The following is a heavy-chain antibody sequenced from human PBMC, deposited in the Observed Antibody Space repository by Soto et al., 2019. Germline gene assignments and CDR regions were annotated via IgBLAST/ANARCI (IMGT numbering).Heavy chain of an antibody. CDR3: ASYYYDSSGSPAALYYYYGMDV. D-gene: IGHD3-22*01. J-gene: IGHJ6*02. CDR1: GYSFTSYW. Sequence: PGESLKISCKGSGYSFTSYWISWVRQMPGKGLEWMGRIDPSDSYTNYSPSFQGHVTISADKSISTAYLQWSSLKASDTAMYYCASYYYDSSGSPAALYYYYGMDVWGQGTTVTVSS. V-gene: IGHV5-10-1*01. CDR2: IDPSDSYT.